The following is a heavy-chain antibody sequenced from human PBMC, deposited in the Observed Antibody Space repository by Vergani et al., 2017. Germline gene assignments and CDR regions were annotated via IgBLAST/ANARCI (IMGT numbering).Heavy chain of an antibody. Sequence: EVQLEQSGAAVKKPGEYLEISCKGSGYSFSRNWIAWVRERPGQGLEWMGMIYPGNSETRNNPSFRGQVTMSVDKSISTAYLQWSSLKASDSAMYYCARVYCRGMSCAGTDYFYHIDVWGKGTTVTVS. D-gene: IGHD3/OR15-3a*01. CDR2: IYPGNSET. CDR1: GYSFSRNW. CDR3: ARVYCRGMSCAGTDYFYHIDV. J-gene: IGHJ6*03. V-gene: IGHV5-51*03.